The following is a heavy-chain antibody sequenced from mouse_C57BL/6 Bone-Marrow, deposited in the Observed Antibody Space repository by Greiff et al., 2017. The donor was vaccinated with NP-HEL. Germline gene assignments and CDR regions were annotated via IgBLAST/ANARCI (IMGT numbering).Heavy chain of an antibody. CDR2: IYPGNSDT. J-gene: IGHJ4*01. D-gene: IGHD4-1*01. CDR3: TKTGRSYGYAMDY. CDR1: GYTFTSYW. V-gene: IGHV1-5*01. Sequence: VQLQQSGTVLARPGASVKMSCKTSGYTFTSYWMHWVNQRPGQGLEWIGAIYPGNSDTSYNQKFKGKAKLTAVTSASTAYMELSSLTNEDAAVYYCTKTGRSYGYAMDYWGQGTSVTVSS.